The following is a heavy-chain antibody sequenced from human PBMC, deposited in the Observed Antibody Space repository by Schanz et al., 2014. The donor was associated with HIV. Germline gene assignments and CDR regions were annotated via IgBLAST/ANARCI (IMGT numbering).Heavy chain of an antibody. CDR2: SSHDGSVK. CDR3: ARRDYGDYYYYYGMDV. D-gene: IGHD4-17*01. V-gene: IGHV3-23*03. J-gene: IGHJ6*02. Sequence: EVPLLESGGGLAQPGGSQRLSCAASGFAFSDYAMSWVRQAPGKGLEWVAVSSHDGSVKFYGDSVKGRFTISRDTFKNTVYLQMNSLRAEDTAVYYCARRDYGDYYYYYGMDVWGQGTTVIVSS. CDR1: GFAFSDYA.